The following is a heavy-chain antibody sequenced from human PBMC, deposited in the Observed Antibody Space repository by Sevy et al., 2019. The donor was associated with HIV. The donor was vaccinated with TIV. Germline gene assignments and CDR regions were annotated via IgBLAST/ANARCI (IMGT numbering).Heavy chain of an antibody. V-gene: IGHV1-2*02. J-gene: IGHJ4*02. D-gene: IGHD3-22*01. CDR3: ARMYYYDSSGSYFDY. CDR2: INPNSGGT. CDR1: GYTFTGYY. Sequence: ASVKVSCKASGYTFTGYYMHWVRQAPGQGLEWMGWINPNSGGTNYAQKFQGRVTMTRDTSISTAYMELCRLRSDDTAVYYCARMYYYDSSGSYFDYWGQGTLVTVSS.